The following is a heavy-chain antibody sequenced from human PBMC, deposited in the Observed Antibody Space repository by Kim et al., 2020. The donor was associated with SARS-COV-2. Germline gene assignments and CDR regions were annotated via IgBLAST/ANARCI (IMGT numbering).Heavy chain of an antibody. CDR1: GFTFSSYA. D-gene: IGHD4-17*01. J-gene: IGHJ6*02. CDR2: IWYDGSNK. CDR3: AKLGGSTVTTLHYYGMDV. Sequence: GGSLRLSCAASGFTFSSYAMHWVRQAPGKGLEWVAVIWYDGSNKYYADSVKGRFTISRDNSKNTLYLQMNSLRAEDTAVYYCAKLGGSTVTTLHYYGMDVWGQGTTVTVSS. V-gene: IGHV3-33*06.